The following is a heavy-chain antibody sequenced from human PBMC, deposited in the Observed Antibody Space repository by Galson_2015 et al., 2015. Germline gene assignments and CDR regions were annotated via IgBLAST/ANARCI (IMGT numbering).Heavy chain of an antibody. V-gene: IGHV3-23*01. CDR2: ISGSGGST. D-gene: IGHD6-19*01. CDR1: GFTFSRSA. Sequence: LRLSCAASGFTFSRSAMSWVRQAPGKGLEWVSAISGSGGSTYYADSVKGRSTISRDNSKNTLYLQMNSLRAEDSAVYYCAPPAGYSSGPWGQGTLVTVSS. CDR3: APPAGYSSGP. J-gene: IGHJ5*02.